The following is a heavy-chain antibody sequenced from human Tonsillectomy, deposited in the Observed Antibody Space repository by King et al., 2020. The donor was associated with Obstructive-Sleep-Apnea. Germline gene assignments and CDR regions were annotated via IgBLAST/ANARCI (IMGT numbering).Heavy chain of an antibody. CDR2: IWYDGTSK. J-gene: IGHJ4*02. CDR1: GFTFSPYN. CDR3: AKSPIIAAAGYFDY. D-gene: IGHD6-13*01. V-gene: IGHV3-33*06. Sequence: GKRGEAGGGVVQPGRSMRLSCEASGFTFSPYNMHWVRQAPGKGLEWVAVIWYDGTSKYYADSVKGRFTISRDNSKNTLYLQMNSLRAEDTAMYYCAKSPIIAAAGYFDYWGQGTLVTVSS.